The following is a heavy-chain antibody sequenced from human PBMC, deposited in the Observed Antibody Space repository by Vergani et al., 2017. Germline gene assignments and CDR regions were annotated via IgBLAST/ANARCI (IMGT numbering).Heavy chain of an antibody. Sequence: QMQLVQSGPEVKKPGTSVKVSCKASGFTFTSSAMQWVRQARGQPLEWIGWIVVGSGNTNYAQKFQERVTITRDMSTSTAYMELSSLRSEDTAVYYCAAPRPQGYCSGGSCYSDDAFDIWGQGTMVTVSS. J-gene: IGHJ3*02. D-gene: IGHD2-15*01. V-gene: IGHV1-58*02. CDR2: IVVGSGNT. CDR1: GFTFTSSA. CDR3: AAPRPQGYCSGGSCYSDDAFDI.